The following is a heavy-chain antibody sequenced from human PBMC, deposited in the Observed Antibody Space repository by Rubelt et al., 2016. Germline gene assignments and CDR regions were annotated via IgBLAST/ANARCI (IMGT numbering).Heavy chain of an antibody. Sequence: QVQLQQWGAGLLKPSETLSLTCAVYGGSFSGYYWSWIRQPPGKGLEWIGEINHSGSTNYNPSLKCRVTISVDTSKNQFSLKLSSVTAADTAVYYCARGLGIWSAPCWFDPWGQGTLVTVSS. D-gene: IGHD3-3*01. CDR2: INHSGST. V-gene: IGHV4-34*01. J-gene: IGHJ5*02. CDR1: GGSFSGYY. CDR3: ARGLGIWSAPCWFDP.